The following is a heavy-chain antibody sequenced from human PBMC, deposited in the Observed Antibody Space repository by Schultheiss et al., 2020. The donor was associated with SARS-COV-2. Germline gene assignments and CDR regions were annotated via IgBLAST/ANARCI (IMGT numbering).Heavy chain of an antibody. J-gene: IGHJ4*02. CDR2: IKSKTDGGTT. D-gene: IGHD7-27*01. Sequence: GESLKISCAVSGFTVSNDWMSWVRQAPGKGLEWVGRIKSKTDGGTTDYAAPVKGRFTISRDDSKNTLYLQMNSLKTEDTAVYYCTTSLGYWGQGTLVTVSS. V-gene: IGHV3-15*01. CDR3: TTSLGY. CDR1: GFTVSNDW.